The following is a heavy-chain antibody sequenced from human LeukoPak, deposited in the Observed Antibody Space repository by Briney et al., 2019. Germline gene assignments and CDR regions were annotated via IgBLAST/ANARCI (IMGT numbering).Heavy chain of an antibody. Sequence: SETLSLTCAVYGGSFSGYYWSWIRQPPGKGLEWIGEINHSGSTNYNPSLKSRVTISVDTSKNQFSLKLSSVTAADTAVYYCARGGLLSHFDYWGQGTLVTVSS. J-gene: IGHJ4*02. V-gene: IGHV4-34*01. CDR1: GGSFSGYY. D-gene: IGHD1-26*01. CDR3: ARGGLLSHFDY. CDR2: INHSGST.